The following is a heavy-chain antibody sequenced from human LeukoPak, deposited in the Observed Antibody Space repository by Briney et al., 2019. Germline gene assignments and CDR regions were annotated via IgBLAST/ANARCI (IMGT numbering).Heavy chain of an antibody. CDR1: GFTVSDNC. CDR3: ARRGPTVVTPGRAQYLDS. J-gene: IGHJ4*02. Sequence: GGSLRLSCAASGFTVSDNCMYWVRQAPGEGLEWVSVIHSDGTTYYADSVKGRSIISRLNSKNTLYLQMSSLRAEDTAMYYCARRGPTVVTPGRAQYLDSWGQGTLVIVSS. D-gene: IGHD4-23*01. V-gene: IGHV3-53*04. CDR2: IHSDGTT.